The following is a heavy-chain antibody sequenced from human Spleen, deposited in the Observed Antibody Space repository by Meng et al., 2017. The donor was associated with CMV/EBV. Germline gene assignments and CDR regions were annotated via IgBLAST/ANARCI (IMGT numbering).Heavy chain of an antibody. J-gene: IGHJ1*01. V-gene: IGHV3-21*01. D-gene: IGHD2-21*01. CDR2: ISSSSSYI. Sequence: GGSLRLSCAASGFTFSSYSMNWVRQAPGKGLEWVSSISSSSSYIYYADSVKGRFTVSRDNAANSLYLQMNSLRDEDTAVYYCARAIPLQHWGQGALVTVSS. CDR1: GFTFSSYS. CDR3: ARAIPLQH.